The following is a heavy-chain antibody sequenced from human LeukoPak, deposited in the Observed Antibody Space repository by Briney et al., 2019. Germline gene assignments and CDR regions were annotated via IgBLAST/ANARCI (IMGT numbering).Heavy chain of an antibody. CDR2: IYHTGST. D-gene: IGHD1-1*01. V-gene: IGHV4-38-2*02. CDR3: ARGYNYYYYYYMDV. J-gene: IGHJ6*03. CDR1: GYSISSTYC. Sequence: SEILSLTCTVSGYSISSTYCWGWIRQSPGRGLEWIGSIYHTGSTFYNPSLTSRVTISVDTSKNQFSLNLTSVTAADTAVYYCARGYNYYYYYYMDVWGKGTTVTVSS.